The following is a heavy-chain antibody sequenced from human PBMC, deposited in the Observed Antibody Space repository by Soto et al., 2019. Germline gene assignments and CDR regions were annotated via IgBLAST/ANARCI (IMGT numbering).Heavy chain of an antibody. V-gene: IGHV4-34*01. D-gene: IGHD3-10*01. CDR3: ARDRGFGELLSYYYYGMDV. CDR2: INHSGST. J-gene: IGHJ6*02. Sequence: SETLCLTCAVYGGSLSGNPWSRIRQPPGKGLEWIGEINHSGSTNYNPSLKSRVTISVDTSKNQFSLKLSSVTAADTAVYYCARDRGFGELLSYYYYGMDVWGQGTTVP. CDR1: GGSLSGNP.